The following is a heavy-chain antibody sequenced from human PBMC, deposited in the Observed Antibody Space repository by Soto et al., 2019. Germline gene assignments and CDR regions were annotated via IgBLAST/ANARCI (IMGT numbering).Heavy chain of an antibody. J-gene: IGHJ4*02. D-gene: IGHD6-6*01. CDR1: GFTFSSYG. CDR2: IWYDGSNK. V-gene: IGHV3-33*01. Sequence: GGSLRLSCAASGFTFSSYGMHWVRQAPGKGLEWVAVIWYDGSNKYYADSVKGRFTISRDNSKNTLYLQMNSLRAEDTAVYYCAREAARWSRSPPQLDYWGQGTLVTVSS. CDR3: AREAARWSRSPPQLDY.